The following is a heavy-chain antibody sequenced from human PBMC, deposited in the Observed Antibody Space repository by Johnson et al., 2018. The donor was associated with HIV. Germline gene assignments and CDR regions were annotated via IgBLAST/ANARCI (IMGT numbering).Heavy chain of an antibody. CDR2: ISYDGSNK. D-gene: IGHD4-17*01. CDR1: GFTVSSNY. CDR3: ARGGLGDYVVAFDI. V-gene: IGHV3-30-3*01. Sequence: QVQLVESGGGLVQPGGSLRVSCAASGFTVSSNYMSWVRQAPGKGLEWVAVISYDGSNKYYADSVKGRFTISRDNSKNTLYLQMNSLRAEDTAVYYCARGGLGDYVVAFDIWGQGTMVTVSS. J-gene: IGHJ3*02.